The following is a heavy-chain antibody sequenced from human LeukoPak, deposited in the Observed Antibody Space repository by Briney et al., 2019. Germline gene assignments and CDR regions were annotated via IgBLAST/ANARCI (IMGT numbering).Heavy chain of an antibody. J-gene: IGHJ4*02. V-gene: IGHV3-23*01. D-gene: IGHD4-11*01. CDR3: SKAGDTNYYRHGDY. CDR2: ISGNSGAT. Sequence: GGTLRLSCATSGFTFSSYPMSWVRQAPGRGLEWVSVISGNSGATYYADSVKGRFTISRDNAKNTVYLQMNNLRGEDTALYYCSKAGDTNYYRHGDYWGQGTLVTVSS. CDR1: GFTFSSYP.